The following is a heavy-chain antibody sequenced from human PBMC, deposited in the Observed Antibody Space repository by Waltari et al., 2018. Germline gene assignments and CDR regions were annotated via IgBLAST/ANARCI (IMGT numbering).Heavy chain of an antibody. CDR2: INPVSGGT. CDR1: GYTFTGNY. CDR3: ARGGYKSRNESPNTGSYDY. Sequence: QVQLVQSGAEGKKPGASVKVSCKASGYTFTGNYMHWVRQAPGQGREWMRWINPVSGGTKYGQKFQGRVTMTRATSISTAYMELSRLRSDDRAVYYCARGGYKSRNESPNTGSYDYWGQGTLVTVSS. V-gene: IGHV1-2*02. D-gene: IGHD5-12*01. J-gene: IGHJ4*02.